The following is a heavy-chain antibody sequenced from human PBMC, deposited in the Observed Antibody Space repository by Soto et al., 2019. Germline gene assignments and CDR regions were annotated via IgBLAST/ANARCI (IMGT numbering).Heavy chain of an antibody. CDR2: ISYDGSNK. CDR3: ARAGLRYFDWLSYNWFDP. Sequence: GGSLRLSCAASGFTFSSYAMHWVRQAPGKGLEWVAVISYDGSNKYYADSVKGRFTISRDNSKNTLYLQMNSLRAEDTAVYYCARAGLRYFDWLSYNWFDPWGQGTLVTVSS. V-gene: IGHV3-30-3*01. CDR1: GFTFSSYA. J-gene: IGHJ5*02. D-gene: IGHD3-9*01.